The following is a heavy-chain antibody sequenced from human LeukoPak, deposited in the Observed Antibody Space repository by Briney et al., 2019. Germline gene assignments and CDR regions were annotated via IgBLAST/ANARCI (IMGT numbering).Heavy chain of an antibody. CDR1: GFTFSSYA. V-gene: IGHV3-30-3*01. D-gene: IGHD6-25*01. CDR2: ISYDGSNK. J-gene: IGHJ4*02. Sequence: GGSLRLSCAASGFTFSSYAMHWVRQAPGKGLEWVAVISYDGSNKYYADSVKGRFTISRDNSKNTLYLQMNSLRAEDTAVYYCAKGSGFDYWGQGTLVTVSS. CDR3: AKGSGFDY.